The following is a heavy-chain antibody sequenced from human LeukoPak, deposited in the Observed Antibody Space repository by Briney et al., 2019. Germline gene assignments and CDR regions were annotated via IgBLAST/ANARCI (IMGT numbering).Heavy chain of an antibody. Sequence: ASVKVSCKASGYTFTSYDINWVRQATGQGLEWMGWMNPNSGNTDYAQKFQGRVTITRNTSISTAYMELSSLRSEDTAVYYCARRVRAYYYYYYMDVWGKGTTVTVSS. V-gene: IGHV1-8*03. CDR2: MNPNSGNT. CDR3: ARRVRAYYYYYYMDV. D-gene: IGHD1-1*01. CDR1: GYTFTSYD. J-gene: IGHJ6*03.